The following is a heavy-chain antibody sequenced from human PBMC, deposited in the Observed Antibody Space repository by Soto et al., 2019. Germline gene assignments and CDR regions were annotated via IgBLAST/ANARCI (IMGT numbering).Heavy chain of an antibody. Sequence: GGSLRLSCAASGFTFSSYGMHWVRQAPGKGLEWVAVISYDGSNKYYADSVKGRFTISRDNSKNTLYLQMNSLRAEDTAVYYCAKVVSSWYRGAFDIWGQGTMVTVSS. V-gene: IGHV3-30*18. D-gene: IGHD6-13*01. J-gene: IGHJ3*02. CDR2: ISYDGSNK. CDR1: GFTFSSYG. CDR3: AKVVSSWYRGAFDI.